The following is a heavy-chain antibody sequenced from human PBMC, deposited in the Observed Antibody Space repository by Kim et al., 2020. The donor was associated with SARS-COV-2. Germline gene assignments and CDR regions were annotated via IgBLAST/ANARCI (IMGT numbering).Heavy chain of an antibody. J-gene: IGHJ4*02. CDR1: GFTFSSYS. V-gene: IGHV3-48*02. CDR3: ARARLSDYGGPYFDY. Sequence: GGSLRLSCAASGFTFSSYSMNWVRQAPGKGLEWVSYISSSSSTIYYADSVKGRFTISRDNAKNSLYLQMNSLRDEDTAVYYCARARLSDYGGPYFDYWGQGTLVTVSS. D-gene: IGHD2-21*01. CDR2: ISSSSSTI.